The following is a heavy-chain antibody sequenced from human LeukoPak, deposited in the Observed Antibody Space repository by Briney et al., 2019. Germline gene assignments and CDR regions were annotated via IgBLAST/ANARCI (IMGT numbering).Heavy chain of an antibody. Sequence: ASVKVSCKASGYTFTRYYMHWVRQAPGQGLQWMGMINPSGGDTTYAQKLQGRVTMTRDTSTSTVYMELSSLRSEDKAVYYCARENGGEDYWGQGTLVTVSS. CDR2: INPSGGDT. CDR1: GYTFTRYY. CDR3: ARENGGEDY. D-gene: IGHD4-17*01. J-gene: IGHJ4*02. V-gene: IGHV1-46*01.